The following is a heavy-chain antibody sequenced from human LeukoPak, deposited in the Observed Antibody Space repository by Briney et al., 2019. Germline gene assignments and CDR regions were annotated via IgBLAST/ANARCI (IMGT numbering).Heavy chain of an antibody. V-gene: IGHV3-48*03. D-gene: IGHD3-10*01. Sequence: PGGSLRLSREASGFTFSRYEMNWVRQAPGKGLEWVSSIRSTGTTLYNEDSVEGRFIIARDNAKNSLYLQMNSLRVEDTAVYYCARNGEGLDYWGQGTLVTVSS. CDR1: GFTFSRYE. CDR3: ARNGEGLDY. CDR2: IRSTGTTL. J-gene: IGHJ4*02.